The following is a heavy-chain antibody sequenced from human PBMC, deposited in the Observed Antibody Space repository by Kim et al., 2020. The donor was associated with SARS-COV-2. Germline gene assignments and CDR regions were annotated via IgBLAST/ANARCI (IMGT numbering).Heavy chain of an antibody. CDR1: GGSIRSGGKF. D-gene: IGHD2-2*01. CDR3: ARGQPLDY. Sequence: SETLSLTCSVSGGSIRSGGKFWTWIRQHPAKGLEWIGYISYSGNPHYSPSLRSRVSISLQTSENQFSLELTTVTAADTAVYYWARGQPLDYWGQGILVTVAS. J-gene: IGHJ4*02. V-gene: IGHV4-31*03. CDR2: ISYSGNP.